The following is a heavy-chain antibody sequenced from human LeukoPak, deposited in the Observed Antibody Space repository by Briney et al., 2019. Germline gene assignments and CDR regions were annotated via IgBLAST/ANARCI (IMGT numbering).Heavy chain of an antibody. Sequence: SETLSLTCAVYGGSFSGYYWSWIRQPPGKGLEWIGEINHSGSTNYNPSLKSRVTISVGTSKNQFSLKLSSVTAADTAVYYCAREAWGIVATIYFDYWGQGTLVTVSS. CDR3: AREAWGIVATIYFDY. CDR2: INHSGST. D-gene: IGHD5-12*01. CDR1: GGSFSGYY. J-gene: IGHJ4*02. V-gene: IGHV4-34*01.